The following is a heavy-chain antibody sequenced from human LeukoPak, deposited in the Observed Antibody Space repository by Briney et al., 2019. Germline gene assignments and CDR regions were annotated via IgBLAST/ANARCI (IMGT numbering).Heavy chain of an antibody. CDR2: ISSSGSTI. D-gene: IGHD5-12*01. J-gene: IGHJ6*03. CDR3: AASGYDYDYYYYMDV. CDR1: GFTFSNYE. V-gene: IGHV3-48*03. Sequence: GGSLRLSCAASGFTFSNYEMNWVRQAPGKGLEWVSYISSSGSTIYYADSVEGRFTISRDNAKNSLYLQMNSLRAEDTAVYYCAASGYDYDYYYYMDVWGRGTTVTISS.